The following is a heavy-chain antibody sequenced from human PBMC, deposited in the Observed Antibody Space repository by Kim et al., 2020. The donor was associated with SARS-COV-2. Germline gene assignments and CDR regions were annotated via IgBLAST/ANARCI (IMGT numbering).Heavy chain of an antibody. CDR3: AREGRHCSGTACYLFDY. V-gene: IGHV3-64*02. D-gene: IGHD2-2*01. Sequence: GGSLRLFCAASGFIFDTYAMHWVRQTPGRTLEYVSAISSNGADPYYADSVKGRFIISRDNSKNTMYLQMGSLRAEDMAVYYCAREGRHCSGTACYLFDYWGQGTLVTVSS. CDR1: GFIFDTYA. CDR2: ISSNGADP. J-gene: IGHJ4*02.